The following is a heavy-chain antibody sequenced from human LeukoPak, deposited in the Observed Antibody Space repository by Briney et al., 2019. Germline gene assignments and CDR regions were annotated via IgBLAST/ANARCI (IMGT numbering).Heavy chain of an antibody. CDR1: GFTFTSYA. Sequence: PGWSLRLSCAASGFTFTSYALLWVRQAPGKGLEWVAVISYDGSNKYYADSVKGRFTISRDNSKNTLYLQMNSMRAEDTAVYYCAKDRSDILTGYYPDYWGQGTLVTVSS. J-gene: IGHJ4*02. V-gene: IGHV3-30*04. CDR2: ISYDGSNK. D-gene: IGHD3-9*01. CDR3: AKDRSDILTGYYPDY.